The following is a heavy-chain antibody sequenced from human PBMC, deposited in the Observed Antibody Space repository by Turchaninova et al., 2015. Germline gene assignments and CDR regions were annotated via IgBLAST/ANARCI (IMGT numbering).Heavy chain of an antibody. V-gene: IGHV3-23*01. CDR3: AKGGEWLRFYYFDY. J-gene: IGHJ4*02. CDR2: FSGCVGSCVLR. Sequence: EVQLLESGGGLVQPGGSLRLACIAYGFTFSRYAMSWVRQAPGRGLEWVSGFSGCVGSCVLRYIAASLKCRFTHSRANSKNPLYLQMNGLSSDDTAVYYCAKGGEWLRFYYFDYWGQGTQVTVSS. CDR1: GFTFSRYA. D-gene: IGHD5-12*01.